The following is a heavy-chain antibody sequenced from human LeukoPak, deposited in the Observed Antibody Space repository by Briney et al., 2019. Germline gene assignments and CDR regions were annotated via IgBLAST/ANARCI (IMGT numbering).Heavy chain of an antibody. CDR2: IYTSGST. J-gene: IGHJ5*02. D-gene: IGHD2-2*02. V-gene: IGHV4-4*07. CDR3: ASLHCSSTSCYNNWFDP. Sequence: PSETLSLTCTVSGGSISSYYWSCIRQPAGKGLEWIGRIYTSGSTNYNPSLKSRVTMSVDTSKNQFSLKLSSVTAADTAVYYCASLHCSSTSCYNNWFDPWGQGTLVTVSS. CDR1: GGSISSYY.